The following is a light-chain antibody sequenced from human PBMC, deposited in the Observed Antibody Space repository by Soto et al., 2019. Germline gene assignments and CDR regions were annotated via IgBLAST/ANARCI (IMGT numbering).Light chain of an antibody. CDR3: CSYAGSCNVV. V-gene: IGLV2-23*01. CDR1: SSDVGGYNF. Sequence: QSVLTQPASVSGSPGQSITISCTGTSSDVGGYNFVSWYQQHPAAAPRLMIYESNKRPSGVSNRFSGSKSGNTASLTISGLQGDDEANYYCCSYAGSCNVVFGGATKLTVL. CDR2: ESN. J-gene: IGLJ2*01.